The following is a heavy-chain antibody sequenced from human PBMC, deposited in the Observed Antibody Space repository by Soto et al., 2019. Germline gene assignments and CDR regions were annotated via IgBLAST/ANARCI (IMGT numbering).Heavy chain of an antibody. V-gene: IGHV3-48*02. Sequence: GGSLRLSCAASGFTFSSYSMNWVRQAPGKGLEWVSYISSSSSTIYYADSVKGRFTISRDNAKNSLYLQMNSLRDEDTAVYYCARDGAAAGFYYGMDVWGQGTTVTVSS. CDR2: ISSSSSTI. D-gene: IGHD6-13*01. CDR1: GFTFSSYS. J-gene: IGHJ6*02. CDR3: ARDGAAAGFYYGMDV.